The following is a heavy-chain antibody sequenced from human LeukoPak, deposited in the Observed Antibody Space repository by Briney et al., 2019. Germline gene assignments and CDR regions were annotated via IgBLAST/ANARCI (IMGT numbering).Heavy chain of an antibody. J-gene: IGHJ4*02. CDR1: RFTFSAYW. V-gene: IGHV3-7*01. CDR2: IKQDGSEK. D-gene: IGHD2-2*01. CDR3: ARDTPGEESH. Sequence: GGSLRLSCSASRFTFSAYWMSWVRQAPGKGLEWVANIKQDGSEKYYVDSVKGRFTISRDNAKNSLYLQMNSLRGEDTAVYYCARDTPGEESHWGQGTLVTVSS.